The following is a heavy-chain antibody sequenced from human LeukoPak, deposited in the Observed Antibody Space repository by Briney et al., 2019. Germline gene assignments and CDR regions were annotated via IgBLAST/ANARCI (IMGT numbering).Heavy chain of an antibody. CDR1: GASISSYY. D-gene: IGHD3-22*01. V-gene: IGHV4-4*07. Sequence: PSETLSLTCTVSGASISSYYWSWIRQPAGKGLEWIGRMYISWSTNYNPSHKSRVTMSVDTSKNQFSLKLSSVTAADTAVYYCARENHDSSRVRWFDPWGQGTLVTVSS. CDR3: ARENHDSSRVRWFDP. CDR2: MYISWST. J-gene: IGHJ5*02.